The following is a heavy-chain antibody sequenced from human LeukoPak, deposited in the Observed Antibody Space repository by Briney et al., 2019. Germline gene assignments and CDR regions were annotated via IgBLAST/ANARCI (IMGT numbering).Heavy chain of an antibody. CDR2: INPNSGST. D-gene: IGHD5-24*01. J-gene: IGHJ4*02. CDR1: GYTFTGYY. V-gene: IGHV1-46*01. Sequence: ASVKVSCKASGYTFTGYYMHWVRQAPGQGLEWMGRINPNSGSTSYAQKFQGRVTMTRDTSTSTVYMELSSLRSEDTAVYYCARDTIYGYSDYWGQGTLVTVSS. CDR3: ARDTIYGYSDY.